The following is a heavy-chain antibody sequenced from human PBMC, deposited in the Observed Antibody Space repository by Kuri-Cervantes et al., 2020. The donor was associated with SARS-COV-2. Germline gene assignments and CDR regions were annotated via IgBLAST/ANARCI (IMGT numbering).Heavy chain of an antibody. CDR1: GVSVSGGTYY. V-gene: IGHV4-61*09. CDR3: GRVSWLQLWQRYSGS. D-gene: IGHD5-24*01. J-gene: IGHJ5*02. CDR2: LDTSGST. Sequence: LRLSCAVSGVSVSGGTYYWSWIRKPAGKGLEWVGHLDTSGSTTYNPSLRGRVTISTDTSKNQVSLRLTSATAADTAVYYCGRVSWLQLWQRYSGSWGQGTLVTVTP.